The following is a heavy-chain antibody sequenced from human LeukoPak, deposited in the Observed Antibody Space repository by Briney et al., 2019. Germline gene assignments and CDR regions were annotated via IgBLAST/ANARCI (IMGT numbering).Heavy chain of an antibody. J-gene: IGHJ4*02. CDR3: GRDLGGRSGL. CDR2: INEDGSIT. CDR1: GFTFRTYW. V-gene: IGHV3-74*01. D-gene: IGHD1-26*01. Sequence: GGSLRLSCAVSGFTFRTYWMHWVRQVPGKGLVWVLRINEDGSITNYADSVTGRFRLSRDNAENTLYLQMNSPRAEDTAVYYCGRDLGGRSGLWGQGTLVTVSS.